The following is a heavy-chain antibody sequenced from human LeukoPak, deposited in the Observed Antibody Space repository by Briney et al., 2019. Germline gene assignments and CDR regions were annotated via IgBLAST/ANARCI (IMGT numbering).Heavy chain of an antibody. CDR2: ISAYNGNT. J-gene: IGHJ3*02. CDR3: ARDRDYGGNSGAFDI. Sequence: ASVTVSFTASGYTFTSYGISWVRQAPGQGLEWMGWISAYNGNTNYAQKLQGRVTMTTDTSTSTAYMELRSLRSDDTAVYYCARDRDYGGNSGAFDIWGQGTMVTVSS. D-gene: IGHD4-23*01. V-gene: IGHV1-18*01. CDR1: GYTFTSYG.